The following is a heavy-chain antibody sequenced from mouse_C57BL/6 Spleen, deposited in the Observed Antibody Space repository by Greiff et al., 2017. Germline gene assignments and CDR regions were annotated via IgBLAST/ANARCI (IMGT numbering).Heavy chain of an antibody. V-gene: IGHV1-64*01. CDR3: ARFTTVVAIDY. CDR2: IHPNSGST. CDR1: GYTFTSYW. D-gene: IGHD1-1*01. J-gene: IGHJ2*01. Sequence: QVQLQQPGAELVKPGASVKLSCKASGYTFTSYWMHWVKQRPGQGLEWIGMIHPNSGSTNYNEKFKSKATLTVDKSSSTAYMQLSSLTSEDSAVXYCARFTTVVAIDYWGQGTTLTVSS.